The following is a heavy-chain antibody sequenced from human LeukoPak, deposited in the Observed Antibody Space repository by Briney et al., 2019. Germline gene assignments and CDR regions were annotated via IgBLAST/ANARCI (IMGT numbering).Heavy chain of an antibody. D-gene: IGHD1-26*01. V-gene: IGHV3-23*01. CDR3: AKDRSIGTYYTFDH. CDR2: ISGSGVMI. CDR1: GFTFSSYS. J-gene: IGHJ4*02. Sequence: PGGSLRLSCAASGFTFSSYSMNWVRQAPGKGLEWVATISGSGVMIYYADSVKGRFTVSGDNSKNTVYLQMSSLTAADTAVYYCAKDRSIGTYYTFDHWGQGTLVTVSS.